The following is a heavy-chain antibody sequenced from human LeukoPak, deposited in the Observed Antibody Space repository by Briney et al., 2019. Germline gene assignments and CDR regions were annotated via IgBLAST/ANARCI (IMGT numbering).Heavy chain of an antibody. V-gene: IGHV3-30*02. J-gene: IGHJ6*03. D-gene: IGHD2-15*01. CDR3: AKDQVVPNYYYMDV. CDR1: GFIFSIYA. Sequence: GGSLTLSCAASGFIFSIYAMHWVRQAPGKGLEWVAFIRYDGNNRYYADSVKGRFTISRDNSKNTLYLQMNSLRVEDTALYYCAKDQVVPNYYYMDVWGKGTTVTVSS. CDR2: IRYDGNNR.